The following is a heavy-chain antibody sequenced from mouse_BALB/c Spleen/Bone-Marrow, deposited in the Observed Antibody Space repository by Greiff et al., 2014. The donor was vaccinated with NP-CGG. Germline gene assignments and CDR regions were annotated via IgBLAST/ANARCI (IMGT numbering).Heavy chain of an antibody. CDR3: AKRGAYGNFWFAY. Sequence: VQLKESGGGFVKPGGSLKLSCAASGFTFSSYAMSWVRQTPEKRLGWVASLSSGGSTYYPDSVKGRFTISRDNARNILYLQMSSLRSEDTAMYYGAKRGAYGNFWFAYWGQGTLVTVSA. V-gene: IGHV5-6-5*01. J-gene: IGHJ3*01. CDR1: GFTFSSYA. CDR2: LSSGGST. D-gene: IGHD2-10*02.